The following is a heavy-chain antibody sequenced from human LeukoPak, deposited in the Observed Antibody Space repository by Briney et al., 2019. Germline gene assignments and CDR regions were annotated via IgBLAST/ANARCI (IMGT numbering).Heavy chain of an antibody. V-gene: IGHV3-23*01. D-gene: IGHD3-16*01. Sequence: PGGSLRLSCAASGFRFSSYAMSWVRQAPGKGLEWVSAISGSGVSTYYADSVKGRFTISRDNSKNTLYLQMNSLRAEDTAVYYCARQSLGGPYYFDYWGQGTLVTVSS. CDR1: GFRFSSYA. CDR3: ARQSLGGPYYFDY. J-gene: IGHJ4*02. CDR2: ISGSGVST.